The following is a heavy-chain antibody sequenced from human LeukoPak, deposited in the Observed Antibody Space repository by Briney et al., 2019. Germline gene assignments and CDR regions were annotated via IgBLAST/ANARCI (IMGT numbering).Heavy chain of an antibody. V-gene: IGHV3-20*04. D-gene: IGHD4-17*01. CDR1: GFTFDDYG. J-gene: IGHJ4*02. CDR3: ARVGIHGDYNRYFDY. Sequence: GGSLRLSCAASGFTFDDYGMSWVRQPPGKGLEWVSGINWNGGSIGYVDSVKGRFTISRDNAKNSLYLQMNSLRAEDTALYYCARVGIHGDYNRYFDYWGQGTPVTVSS. CDR2: INWNGGSI.